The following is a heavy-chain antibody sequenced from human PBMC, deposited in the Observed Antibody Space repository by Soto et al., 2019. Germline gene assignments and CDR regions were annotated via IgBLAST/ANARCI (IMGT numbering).Heavy chain of an antibody. CDR2: INSDGSST. CDR1: GFTFSSYW. V-gene: IGHV3-74*01. Sequence: LRLSCAASGFTFSSYWMHWVRQAPGKGLVWVSRINSDGSSTSYADSVKGRFTISRDNAKNTLYLQMNSLRAEDTAVYYCAREDKAMGYYYYGMDVWGQGTTVTVSS. J-gene: IGHJ6*02. D-gene: IGHD5-18*01. CDR3: AREDKAMGYYYYGMDV.